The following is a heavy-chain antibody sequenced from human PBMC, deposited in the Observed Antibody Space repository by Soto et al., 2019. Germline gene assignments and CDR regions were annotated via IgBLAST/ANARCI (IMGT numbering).Heavy chain of an antibody. CDR3: ARDRRGVFEWRRLTQYYYGVDV. D-gene: IGHD3-9*01. J-gene: IGHJ6*02. Sequence: SETLSLTCTVSGGSVNSGTYYWSWIRQPPGKGLEWIGSISYSGNTNYNPSLESRVTISVDTSKTQFSLKLNSVTAADTAVYYCARDRRGVFEWRRLTQYYYGVDVWGQGTTVTVSS. CDR1: GGSVNSGTYY. V-gene: IGHV4-61*01. CDR2: ISYSGNT.